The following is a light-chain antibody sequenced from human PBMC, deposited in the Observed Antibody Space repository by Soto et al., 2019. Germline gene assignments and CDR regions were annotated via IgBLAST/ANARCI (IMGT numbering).Light chain of an antibody. V-gene: IGKV1-5*01. CDR3: QQYNNFSGT. CDR2: GAS. Sequence: DIQMTQSPSTLSASVGDRVTITCRASQSISTWLAWYQQKPGRAPTLLIYGASNLESGVPSRFSGSGSGTEFTRTISSLQPDDFATYYCQQYNNFSGTFGQGTKVEI. CDR1: QSISTW. J-gene: IGKJ1*01.